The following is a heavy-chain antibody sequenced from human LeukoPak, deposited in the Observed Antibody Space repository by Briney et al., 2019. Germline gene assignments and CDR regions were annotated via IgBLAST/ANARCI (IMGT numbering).Heavy chain of an antibody. CDR3: ARDGGLYGMDV. Sequence: PGGSLRLSCAASGFTFDDYGMSWVRQPPGKGLEWVSGINWSGGSTGYAASVQVRLTIYRDNAKNSLYLQMNSLRAEDTDFYYCARDGGLYGMDVWGQGTTVTVSS. V-gene: IGHV3-20*04. D-gene: IGHD3-16*01. J-gene: IGHJ6*02. CDR1: GFTFDDYG. CDR2: INWSGGST.